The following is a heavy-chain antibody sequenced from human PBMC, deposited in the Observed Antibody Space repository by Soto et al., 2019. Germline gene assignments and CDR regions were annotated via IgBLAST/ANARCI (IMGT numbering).Heavy chain of an antibody. V-gene: IGHV1-18*01. Sequence: QVQLVQSGAEVKKPGASVKVSCKASGYTFTSNGISWVRQAPGQGLEWMGWISADKGNPNYAQKLQGRGTMARDTSTSTVYMELRSLRSEDTAVYFCARDRAHGFDIWGQRTMVTVSS. J-gene: IGHJ3*02. CDR3: ARDRAHGFDI. CDR2: ISADKGNP. CDR1: GYTFTSNG.